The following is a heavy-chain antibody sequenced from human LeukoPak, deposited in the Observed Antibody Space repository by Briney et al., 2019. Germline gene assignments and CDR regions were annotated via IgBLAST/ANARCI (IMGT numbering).Heavy chain of an antibody. J-gene: IGHJ4*02. CDR3: ARDSGTWSWSGGYFDC. CDR2: IKQDGTEI. CDR1: GITFSTYW. D-gene: IGHD3-10*01. Sequence: SGGSLRLSCVASGITFSTYWMSWVRQAPGKGLEWVANIKQDGTEIYYVDSVRGRFTISRDNAKNSLYLQMNSLRADDTAEYYCARDSGTWSWSGGYFDCWGQGTLVTVSS. V-gene: IGHV3-7*01.